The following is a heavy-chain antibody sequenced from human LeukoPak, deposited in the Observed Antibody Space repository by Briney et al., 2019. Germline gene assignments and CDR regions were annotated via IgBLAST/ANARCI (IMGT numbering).Heavy chain of an antibody. CDR1: GFTFSGYA. J-gene: IGHJ4*02. Sequence: PGKSLRLSCAASGFTFSGYAMTWVRQAPGKGLEWVSFISGSGDSTYYADSVKGRFTISRDTSKNTLYLQMNSLRAEDTAIYHCARDWAFDYWGQGTLVTVSS. CDR3: ARDWAFDY. V-gene: IGHV3-23*01. D-gene: IGHD3-16*01. CDR2: ISGSGDST.